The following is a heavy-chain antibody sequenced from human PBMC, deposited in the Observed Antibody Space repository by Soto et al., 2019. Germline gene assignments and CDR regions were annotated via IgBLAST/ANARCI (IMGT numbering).Heavy chain of an antibody. V-gene: IGHV1-2*04. CDR2: INPNSGGT. CDR3: ARGLRGYYYHYGMDV. CDR1: GYTFTGYY. J-gene: IGHJ6*02. Sequence: ASVKVSCKASGYTFTGYYMHWVRQAPGQGLAWMGWINPNSGGTNYAQKFQGWVTMTRDTSISTAYMELSRLRSYDTAVYYCARGLRGYYYHYGMDVWGQGTTVTVSS. D-gene: IGHD5-12*01.